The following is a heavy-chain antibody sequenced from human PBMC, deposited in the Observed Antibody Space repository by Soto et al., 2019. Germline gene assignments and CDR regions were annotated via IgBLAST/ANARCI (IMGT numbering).Heavy chain of an antibody. D-gene: IGHD5-12*01. CDR3: ATPANRDGYKIDY. Sequence: SETLSLTCTVSCGSIRSNTYYWGWISKPPGQKLKWIGSIYYSRSTYYNPSFKSRVTMSVDTSKNQFSLKLSSVTAADTAVYYCATPANRDGYKIDYWGQGTLVTVS. CDR2: IYYSRST. J-gene: IGHJ4*02. V-gene: IGHV4-39*01. CDR1: CGSIRSNTYY.